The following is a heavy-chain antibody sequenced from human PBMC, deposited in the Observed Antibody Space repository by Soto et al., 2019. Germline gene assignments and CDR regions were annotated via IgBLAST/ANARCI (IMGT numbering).Heavy chain of an antibody. CDR1: GGTFGSYT. D-gene: IGHD3-9*01. CDR3: TRGSDLLTGPNAPFAY. V-gene: IGHV1-69*01. Sequence: QLVQSGTEVKRPGSSVKVSCTASGGTFGSYTLTWVRQAPGQGIERVGGIFPAFRRTDVAQSFQDRVTLSADDSTSTVFLELRGLRSEDTALYYCTRGSDLLTGPNAPFAYWGQGTLLTVSS. J-gene: IGHJ4*02. CDR2: IFPAFRRT.